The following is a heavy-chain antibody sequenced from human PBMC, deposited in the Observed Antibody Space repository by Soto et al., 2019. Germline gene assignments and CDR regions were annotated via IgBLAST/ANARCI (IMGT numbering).Heavy chain of an antibody. CDR1: GGTFSSYA. Sequence: SVKVSCKASGGTFSSYAISWVRQAPGQGLEWMGGIIPIFGTANYAQKFQGRVTITADESTSTAYMELSSLRSEDAAVYYCARGGMVDTAMVSNFDYWGQGTLVTVSS. V-gene: IGHV1-69*13. J-gene: IGHJ4*02. CDR2: IIPIFGTA. D-gene: IGHD5-18*01. CDR3: ARGGMVDTAMVSNFDY.